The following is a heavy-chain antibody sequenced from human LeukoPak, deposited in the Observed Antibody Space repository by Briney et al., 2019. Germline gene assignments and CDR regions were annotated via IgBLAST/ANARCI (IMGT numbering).Heavy chain of an antibody. CDR2: IYYSGCT. CDR1: GGSISSYY. Sequence: SETLSLTCTVSGGSISSYYWSWIRQPPGKGLEWIGYIYYSGCTNYNPSLKSRVTISVDTSKNQFSLKLSSVTAADTAVYYCARDHRHYDILTGYYNWYDPWGQGTLVTVSS. J-gene: IGHJ5*02. V-gene: IGHV4-59*01. D-gene: IGHD3-9*01. CDR3: ARDHRHYDILTGYYNWYDP.